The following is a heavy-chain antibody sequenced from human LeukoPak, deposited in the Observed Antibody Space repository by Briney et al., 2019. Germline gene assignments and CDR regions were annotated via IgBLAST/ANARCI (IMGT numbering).Heavy chain of an antibody. V-gene: IGHV3-7*03. CDR3: AKASRSGWYDFDY. CDR2: IKQDGSEK. CDR1: GFTFSSFW. D-gene: IGHD6-19*01. J-gene: IGHJ4*02. Sequence: PGGSLRLSCAASGFTFSSFWMSWVRQAPGKGLEWVAHIKQDGSEKYYVDSVKGRFTMSRDNAKNSLYLQMNSLRAEDTAVYYCAKASRSGWYDFDYWGQGTLVTVSS.